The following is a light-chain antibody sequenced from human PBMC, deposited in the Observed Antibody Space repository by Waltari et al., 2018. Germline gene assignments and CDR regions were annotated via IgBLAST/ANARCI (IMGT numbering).Light chain of an antibody. CDR3: CSYTGSSTSYG. Sequence: QSALSQPASVSGSPGQSLTLTCTGASTDLASYNLVAWYQHHPNRAPKLIIYEATKRPSGISHRFSGAKSGATASLRISGLQADDEADYYCCSYTGSSTSYGCGGGTKVTVL. J-gene: IGLJ1*01. CDR1: STDLASYNL. V-gene: IGLV2-23*01. CDR2: EAT.